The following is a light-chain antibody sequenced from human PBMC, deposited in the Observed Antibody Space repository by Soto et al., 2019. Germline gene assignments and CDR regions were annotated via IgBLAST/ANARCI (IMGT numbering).Light chain of an antibody. CDR1: QSISSW. Sequence: DIQMTQSPSTLSASVGDRITITCRASQSISSWLAWYQQKPGKAPKVLIYDASSLESAVPSRFSGSGSGTEFTLTISSLQPDDFATYYCQQYNTYLYTFGQGTKLEIK. J-gene: IGKJ2*01. CDR3: QQYNTYLYT. V-gene: IGKV1-5*01. CDR2: DAS.